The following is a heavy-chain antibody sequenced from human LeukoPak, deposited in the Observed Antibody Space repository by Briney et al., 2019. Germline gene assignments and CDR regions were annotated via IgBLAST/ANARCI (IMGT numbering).Heavy chain of an antibody. Sequence: GASVKVSCKASGYTFTSYGISWVRQAPGQGLEWMGWISTYNGHTNYARKVQGRVTMTTDTSTSTAYMELRSLRSDDTAVYYCARVPRLDFWSGYYGFYYYGMDVWGQGTTVTVSS. J-gene: IGHJ6*02. CDR3: ARVPRLDFWSGYYGFYYYGMDV. CDR2: ISTYNGHT. V-gene: IGHV1-18*01. CDR1: GYTFTSYG. D-gene: IGHD3-3*01.